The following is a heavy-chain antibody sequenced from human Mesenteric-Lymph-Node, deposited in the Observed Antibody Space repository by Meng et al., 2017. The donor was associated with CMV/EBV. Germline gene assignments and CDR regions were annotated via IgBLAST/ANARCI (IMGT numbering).Heavy chain of an antibody. CDR1: GLVVNANY. CDR3: ARGVYTGSYGGFGV. Sequence: GESLKISCAASGLVVNANYMTWVRQAPGKGLEWVSVIYSGGNTDYADSVKGRFTIARDNSKNTLHLQMNTLGVEDTAVYYCARGVYTGSYGGFGVWGQGTMVTVSS. V-gene: IGHV3-66*02. CDR2: IYSGGNT. J-gene: IGHJ3*01. D-gene: IGHD1-26*01.